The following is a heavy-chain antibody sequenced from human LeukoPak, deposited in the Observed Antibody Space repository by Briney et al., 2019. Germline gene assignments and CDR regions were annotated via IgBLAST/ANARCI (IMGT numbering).Heavy chain of an antibody. Sequence: SETLSLTCIVSGGSISNYYWGWIRQPPGKGLEWIGSIYHSGSTYYNPSLKSRVTISVDTSKNQFSLKPSSVTAADTAVYYCARGAGIAAAGTRIYYYYYYMDVWGKGTTATVSS. CDR3: ARGAGIAAAGTRIYYYYYYMDV. J-gene: IGHJ6*03. D-gene: IGHD6-13*01. CDR2: IYHSGST. V-gene: IGHV4-38-2*02. CDR1: GGSISNYY.